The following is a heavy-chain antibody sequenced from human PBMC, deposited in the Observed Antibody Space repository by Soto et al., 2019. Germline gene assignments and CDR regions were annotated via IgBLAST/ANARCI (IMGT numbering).Heavy chain of an antibody. V-gene: IGHV3-74*01. Sequence: VGSLRLSCAASGFTFSSYWMHWVRQAPGKGLVWVSRINSDGSSTSYADSVKGRFTISRDNAKNTLYLQMNSLRAEDTAGYYCARVYCSGCSCYHLDYWGQGTVV. J-gene: IGHJ4*02. CDR3: ARVYCSGCSCYHLDY. D-gene: IGHD2-15*01. CDR1: GFTFSSYW. CDR2: INSDGSST.